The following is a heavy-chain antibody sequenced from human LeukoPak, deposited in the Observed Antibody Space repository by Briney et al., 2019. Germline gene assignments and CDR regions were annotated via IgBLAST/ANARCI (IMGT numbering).Heavy chain of an antibody. D-gene: IGHD2-15*01. V-gene: IGHV3-23*01. CDR2: ISNNGGYT. CDR3: AKQLGYCSDGSCYFPY. J-gene: IGHJ4*02. Sequence: GGSLRLSCAASGFTFSSSSIGWVRQAPGKGLGWVSVISNNGGYTYYADSVQGRFTISRDNSKSTLCLQMNSLRAEDTAVYYCAKQLGYCSDGSCYFPYWGQGTLVTVSS. CDR1: GFTFSSSS.